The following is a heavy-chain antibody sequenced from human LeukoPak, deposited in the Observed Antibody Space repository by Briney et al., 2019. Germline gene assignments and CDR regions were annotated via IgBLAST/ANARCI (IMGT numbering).Heavy chain of an antibody. CDR3: ARDRVQVGDGYGTVYYMDV. CDR1: GGTFSSYA. V-gene: IGHV1-69*04. CDR2: IIPILGIA. D-gene: IGHD5-24*01. J-gene: IGHJ6*03. Sequence: ASVKVSCKASGGTFSSYAISWVRQAPGQGLEWMGRIIPILGIANYAQKFQGRVTITADKSTSTAYMELSGLRSEDTAVYYCARDRVQVGDGYGTVYYMDVWGKGTTVTVSS.